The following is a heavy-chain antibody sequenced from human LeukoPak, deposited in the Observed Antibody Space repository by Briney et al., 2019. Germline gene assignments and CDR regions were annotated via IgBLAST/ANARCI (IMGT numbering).Heavy chain of an antibody. J-gene: IGHJ1*01. D-gene: IGHD4-17*01. CDR1: GGFISSSSYY. CDR3: ARDRDHEYGDPLSAGVEYFQH. CDR2: IYYSGST. Sequence: SETLSLTCTVSGGFISSSSYYWGWIRQPPGKGLEWIGSIYYSGSTYYNPSLKSRVTISVDTSKNQFSLKLSSVTAADTAVYYCARDRDHEYGDPLSAGVEYFQHWGQGTLVTVSS. V-gene: IGHV4-39*07.